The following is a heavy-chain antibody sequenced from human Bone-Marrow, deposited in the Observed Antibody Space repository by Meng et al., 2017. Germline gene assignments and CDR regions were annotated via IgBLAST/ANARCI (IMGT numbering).Heavy chain of an antibody. CDR3: ARDEMATIDSGY. J-gene: IGHJ4*02. Sequence: QAVSGVCRVKPGGALRLPCAASGFTFSSYSMNWVRQAPGKGLEWVSSISSSSSYIYYADSVKGRFTISRDNAKNSLYLQMNSLRAEDTAVYYCARDEMATIDSGYWGQGTLVTVSS. CDR1: GFTFSSYS. V-gene: IGHV3-21*01. CDR2: ISSSSSYI. D-gene: IGHD5-24*01.